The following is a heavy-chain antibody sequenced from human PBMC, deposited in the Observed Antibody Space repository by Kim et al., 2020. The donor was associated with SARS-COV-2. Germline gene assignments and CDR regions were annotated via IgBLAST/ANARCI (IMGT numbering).Heavy chain of an antibody. D-gene: IGHD3-3*01. CDR2: IYYSGST. CDR1: GGSISSSSYY. Sequence: SETLSLTCTVSGGSISSSSYYWGWIRQPPGKGLEWIGSIYYSGSTYYNPSLKSRVTISVDTSKNQFSLKLSSVTAADTAVYYCARENHITIFGVVIIDGRLNWFDPWGQGTLVTVSS. J-gene: IGHJ5*02. V-gene: IGHV4-39*07. CDR3: ARENHITIFGVVIIDGRLNWFDP.